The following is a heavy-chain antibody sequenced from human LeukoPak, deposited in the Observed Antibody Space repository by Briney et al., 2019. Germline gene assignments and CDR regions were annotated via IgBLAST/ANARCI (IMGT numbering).Heavy chain of an antibody. CDR1: GRSISSSDYY. CDR3: ARRTSNPVGAIDY. D-gene: IGHD1-26*01. Sequence: PSETQSLTCTVSGRSISSSDYYWGWIRQPPEKGLEWIGAISSSGSTYYNPSLKSRVTISVDSSKNQFSLKLSSVTAADTAVYYCARRTSNPVGAIDYWGQGTLVTVSS. J-gene: IGHJ4*02. CDR2: ISSSGST. V-gene: IGHV4-39*01.